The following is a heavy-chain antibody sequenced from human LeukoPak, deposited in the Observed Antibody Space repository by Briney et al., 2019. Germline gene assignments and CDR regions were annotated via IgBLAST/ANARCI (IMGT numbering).Heavy chain of an antibody. Sequence: SETLSLTCAVYGGSFSGYYWSWIRQPPGKGLEWIGEINHSGSTNYNPPLKSRVTISVDTSKNQFSLKLSSVTAADTAVYYCARLSRGATGDYWGQGTLVTVSS. D-gene: IGHD1-26*01. V-gene: IGHV4-34*01. J-gene: IGHJ4*02. CDR3: ARLSRGATGDY. CDR2: INHSGST. CDR1: GGSFSGYY.